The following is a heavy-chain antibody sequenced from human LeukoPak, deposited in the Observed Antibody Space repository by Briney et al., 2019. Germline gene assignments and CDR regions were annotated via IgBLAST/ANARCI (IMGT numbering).Heavy chain of an antibody. V-gene: IGHV4-59*01. D-gene: IGHD3-3*01. CDR2: IYYSGST. CDR1: GGSISSYY. Sequence: PSETLSLTCTVSGGSISSYYWSWIRQPPGKGLEWIGYIYYSGSTNYNPSLKSRVTISVDTSKNQFSLKLSSVTAADTAVYYCAKIHYDFWSGYPAYWGQGTLVTVSS. CDR3: AKIHYDFWSGYPAY. J-gene: IGHJ4*02.